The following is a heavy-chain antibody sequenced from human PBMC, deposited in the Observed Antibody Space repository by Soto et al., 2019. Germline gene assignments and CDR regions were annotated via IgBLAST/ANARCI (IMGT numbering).Heavy chain of an antibody. Sequence: LRLSFSTSGFTFGGYGVSWFRQAPGKGLEWIGFIRSKAYSRTAEYAASVRGRFIISRDDSEGIAYLQMNSLQNEDTGVYYCARDRNGWETRATYYGYWGPGTQVTVSS. J-gene: IGHJ4*02. CDR3: ARDRNGWETRATYYGY. CDR2: IRSKAYSRTA. D-gene: IGHD1-26*01. V-gene: IGHV3-49*03. CDR1: GFTFGGYG.